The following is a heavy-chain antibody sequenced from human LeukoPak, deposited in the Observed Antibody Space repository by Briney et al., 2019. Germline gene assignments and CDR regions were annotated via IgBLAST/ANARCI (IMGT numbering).Heavy chain of an antibody. D-gene: IGHD6-13*01. V-gene: IGHV3-74*01. CDR1: GFTFSNYW. CDR3: ASASSHRIAAGGDY. Sequence: PGGSLRLSCAASGFTFSNYWMHWVSQAPGKGLVWVSRINGDGSGRNYADSVKGRFTISRDNAKNTLYLQMNSLRAEDTAVYYCASASSHRIAAGGDYWGQGTLVTVSS. J-gene: IGHJ4*02. CDR2: INGDGSGR.